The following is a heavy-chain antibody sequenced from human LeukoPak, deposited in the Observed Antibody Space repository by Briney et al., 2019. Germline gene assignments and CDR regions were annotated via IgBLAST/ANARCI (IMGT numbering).Heavy chain of an antibody. CDR1: GFTFSSHW. CDR3: ATPIISCRSNSYFAYAFDI. CDR2: VKNDGSIT. D-gene: IGHD2-2*01. V-gene: IGHV3-74*01. J-gene: IGHJ3*02. Sequence: SGGSLRLSCAASGFTFSSHWMHWVRHAPGKGLVWVSCVKNDGSITRFADSVKGRFTISRDNDKSTLYLQMNSLRAEDTAVYYCATPIISCRSNSYFAYAFDIWGHGAIVIVSS.